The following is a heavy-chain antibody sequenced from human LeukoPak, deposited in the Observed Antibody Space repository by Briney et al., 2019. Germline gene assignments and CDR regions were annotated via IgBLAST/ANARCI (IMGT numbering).Heavy chain of an antibody. D-gene: IGHD2-21*01. CDR1: GLTVSSNY. CDR3: ARVVAPLYYFDY. Sequence: GGSLRLSCAASGLTVSSNYMSWVRQAPGKGLEWVSVIYSGGSTYYADSVKGRFTISRGNSKNTLYLQMNSLRAEDTAVYYWARVVAPLYYFDYWGQGTLVTVSS. V-gene: IGHV3-66*01. J-gene: IGHJ4*02. CDR2: IYSGGST.